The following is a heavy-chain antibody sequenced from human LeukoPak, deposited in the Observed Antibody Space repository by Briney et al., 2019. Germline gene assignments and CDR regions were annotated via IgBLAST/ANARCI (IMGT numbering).Heavy chain of an antibody. V-gene: IGHV3-23*01. CDR3: TRGGDFDY. CDR1: GFTFSSYA. Sequence: GGSLRLSCAASGFTFSSYAMSWVRQAPGKGLEWVSAISGSGGSTYCADSVKGRFTISRDNSKSRLYLQMNSLRAEDTAVYYCTRGGDFDYWGQGTLVTVSS. CDR2: ISGSGGST. J-gene: IGHJ4*02.